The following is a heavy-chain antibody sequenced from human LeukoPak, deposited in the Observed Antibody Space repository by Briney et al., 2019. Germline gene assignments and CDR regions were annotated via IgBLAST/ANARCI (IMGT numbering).Heavy chain of an antibody. CDR2: INTDGSGT. J-gene: IGHJ3*02. CDR3: ARGNAHAFDI. CDR1: GFTFSNFW. V-gene: IGHV3-74*01. Sequence: PGGSLRLSCTASGFTFSNFWMHWVRQAPGKGLVWVSRINTDGSGTSYADSVKGRFTISRDNAKNTLYLQMNSLRAEDTAVYYCARGNAHAFDIWGQGTMVTVSS. D-gene: IGHD1-1*01.